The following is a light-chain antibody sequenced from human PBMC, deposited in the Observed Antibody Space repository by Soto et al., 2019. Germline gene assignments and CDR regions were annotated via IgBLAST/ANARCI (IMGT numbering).Light chain of an antibody. CDR3: QQLHTYPYT. Sequence: DIQLTQSPSFLSASVGDRVTITCRASQGISSFLAWYQQKPGGTPKLLIYAASTLQSGVPSRFSGSGSGTDFTLTITSLQPEDFANYYCQQLHTYPYTCGQGTKLEIK. CDR1: QGISSF. V-gene: IGKV1-9*01. CDR2: AAS. J-gene: IGKJ2*01.